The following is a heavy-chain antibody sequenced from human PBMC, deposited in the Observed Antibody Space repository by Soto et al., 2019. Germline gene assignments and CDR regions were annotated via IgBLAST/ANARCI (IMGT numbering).Heavy chain of an antibody. J-gene: IGHJ5*02. D-gene: IGHD3-10*01. CDR1: GGSISRGGYY. Sequence: QVQLQESGPGVVKPSQTLSLTCTVSGGSISRGGYYWSWIPQHPGKGLEWLGYIFYSGSTYYNPSSETRVTMTANTSKDPFTQNVGSVNVAGTPVYSGERAIPPILWFGDVSMGWFDPCGNGSLITFSA. CDR3: ERAIPPILWFGDVSMGWFDP. V-gene: IGHV4-31*03. CDR2: IFYSGST.